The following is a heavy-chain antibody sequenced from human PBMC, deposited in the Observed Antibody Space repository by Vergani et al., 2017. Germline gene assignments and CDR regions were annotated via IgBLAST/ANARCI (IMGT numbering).Heavy chain of an antibody. D-gene: IGHD1-7*01. V-gene: IGHV3-33*06. CDR3: AKAGPGHNWNYGHYYGMDV. J-gene: IGHJ6*02. CDR2: IWYDGSNK. CDR1: GFTFSSYG. Sequence: VQLVESGGGVVQPGRSLRLSCAASGFTFSSYGMHWVRQAPGKGLEWVAVIWYDGSNKYYADSVKGRFTISRDNSKNTLYLQMNSLRAEDTAVYYCAKAGPGHNWNYGHYYGMDVWGQGTTVTVSS.